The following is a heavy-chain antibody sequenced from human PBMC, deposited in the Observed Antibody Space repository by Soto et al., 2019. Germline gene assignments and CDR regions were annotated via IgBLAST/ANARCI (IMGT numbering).Heavy chain of an antibody. J-gene: IGHJ5*02. CDR2: ISSSSSTI. CDR3: ARDTPSTMYNWFDP. D-gene: IGHD3-3*01. CDR1: GFTFSSYS. Sequence: GGSLRLSCAASGFTFSSYSMNWVRQAPGKGLEWVSYISSSSSTIYYADSVKGRFTISRDNAKNSLYLQMNSLRDEDTAVYYCARDTPSTMYNWFDPWGQGTLVTVSS. V-gene: IGHV3-48*02.